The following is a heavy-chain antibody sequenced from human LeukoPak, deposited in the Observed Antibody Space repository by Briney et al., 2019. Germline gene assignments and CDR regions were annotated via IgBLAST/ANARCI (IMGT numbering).Heavy chain of an antibody. CDR2: IIPIFGTA. V-gene: IGHV1-69*13. D-gene: IGHD3-16*02. CDR1: GGTFSSYA. Sequence: SVKVSCKASGGTFSSYAISWVRQAPGQGLEWMGGIIPIFGTANYAQKFQGRVTITADESTSTAYMELSSLRSEDTAVYYCATSRGDYVWGSYRFTPDHFQIDIWGQGTMVTVSS. J-gene: IGHJ3*02. CDR3: ATSRGDYVWGSYRFTPDHFQIDI.